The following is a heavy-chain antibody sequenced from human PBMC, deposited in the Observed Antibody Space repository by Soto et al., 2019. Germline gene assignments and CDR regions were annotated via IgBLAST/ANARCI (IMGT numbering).Heavy chain of an antibody. CDR2: IYYSGSP. V-gene: IGHV4-31*03. D-gene: IGHD3-10*01. CDR3: ATYYGSGSYYQFDI. J-gene: IGHJ3*02. Sequence: SETLSLTCTLSGGSISSGAYYWSWIRQHPGKGLEWNGYIYYSGSPYYNPSLKSRVTISVDTSKNQFSLKLSSVIAADTAVYYCATYYGSGSYYQFDIWGQGTMVT. CDR1: GGSISSGAYY.